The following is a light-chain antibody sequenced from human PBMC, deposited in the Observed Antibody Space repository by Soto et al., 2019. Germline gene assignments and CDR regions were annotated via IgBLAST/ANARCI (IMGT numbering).Light chain of an antibody. V-gene: IGLV2-14*03. Sequence: QSVLTQPASVSGSPGQSITIFCTGTSNDVGTYNSVSWYQQHPVKVPELMIFDFSNRPSGISSRFSGSKSGNTASLTISGLQAEDEADYYCASYVGSSTYAFGTGTKVTVL. CDR1: SNDVGTYNS. CDR2: DFS. CDR3: ASYVGSSTYA. J-gene: IGLJ1*01.